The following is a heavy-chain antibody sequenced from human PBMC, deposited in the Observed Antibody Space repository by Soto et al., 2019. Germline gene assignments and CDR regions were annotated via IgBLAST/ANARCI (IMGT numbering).Heavy chain of an antibody. CDR2: IRSKAYGGTT. D-gene: IGHD3-3*01. CDR1: GFTFGDYA. Sequence: GGSLRLSCTASGFTFGDYAMSWVRQAPGKGLEWVGFIRSKAYGGTTEYAASVKGRFTISRDDSKSIAYLQMNSLKTEDTAVYYCTRDYDFWSGYSIINFDYWGQGTLVTVSS. J-gene: IGHJ4*02. V-gene: IGHV3-49*04. CDR3: TRDYDFWSGYSIINFDY.